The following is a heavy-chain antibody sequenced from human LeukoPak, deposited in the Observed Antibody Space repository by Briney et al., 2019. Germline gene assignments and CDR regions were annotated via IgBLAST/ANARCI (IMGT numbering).Heavy chain of an antibody. D-gene: IGHD3-3*01. CDR2: ISSSSGYI. J-gene: IGHJ3*02. Sequence: GGSLRLSCAASGFTFSSYSMNWVRQAPGKGLEWVSSISSSSGYIYYADSVKGRFTISRDNAKNSLYLQMNSLRAEDTAVYYCARDEDWSGYYGAFDIWGQGTMVTVSS. CDR3: ARDEDWSGYYGAFDI. V-gene: IGHV3-21*01. CDR1: GFTFSSYS.